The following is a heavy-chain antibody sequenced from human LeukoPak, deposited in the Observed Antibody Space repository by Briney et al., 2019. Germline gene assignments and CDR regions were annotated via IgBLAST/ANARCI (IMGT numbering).Heavy chain of an antibody. J-gene: IGHJ4*02. CDR2: ISSSGTTI. Sequence: GGSLRLSCAASGFTFSSYSMNWVRQAPGQGLEWVSYISSSGTTIYYGDSVEGRVTISRDNAKNSVYLLMNSLRAEDTAVYYCARAKGLGFFDYWGQGTLVTVS. D-gene: IGHD4-17*01. CDR1: GFTFSSYS. V-gene: IGHV3-48*04. CDR3: ARAKGLGFFDY.